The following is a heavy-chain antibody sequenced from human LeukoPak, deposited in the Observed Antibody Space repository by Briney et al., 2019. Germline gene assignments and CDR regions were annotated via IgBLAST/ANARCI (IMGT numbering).Heavy chain of an antibody. CDR2: MNPNSGNT. J-gene: IGHJ5*02. D-gene: IGHD5-12*01. V-gene: IGHV1-8*03. CDR3: ARVAWIGVRWFDP. CDR1: GYTFTSYD. Sequence: ASVKVSCKASGYTFTSYDIYWVRQATGQGLEWMGWMNPNSGNTGYAQKFQGRVTITRNTSISTAYRELSSLRSEDTAVYYCARVAWIGVRWFDPWGQGTLVTVSS.